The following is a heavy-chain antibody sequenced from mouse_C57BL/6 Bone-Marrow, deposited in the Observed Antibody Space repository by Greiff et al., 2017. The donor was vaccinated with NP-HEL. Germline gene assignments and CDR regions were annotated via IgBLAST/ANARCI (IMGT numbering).Heavy chain of an antibody. CDR1: GFNIKDDY. CDR2: IDPENGDT. D-gene: IGHD2-5*01. Sequence: EVQLHQSGAELVRPGASVKLSCTASGFNIKDDYMHWVKQRPEQGLEWIGWIDPENGDTEYASKFQGKATITADTSSNTAYLQLSSLTSEDTAVYYCTTWGSNFYAMDYWGQGTSVTVSS. CDR3: TTWGSNFYAMDY. J-gene: IGHJ4*01. V-gene: IGHV14-4*01.